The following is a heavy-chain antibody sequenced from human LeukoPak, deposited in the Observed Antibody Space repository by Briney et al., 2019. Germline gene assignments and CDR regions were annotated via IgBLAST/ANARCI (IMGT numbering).Heavy chain of an antibody. Sequence: SETLSLTCTVSGGSISGYYWSWIRQPAGKGLEWIGRNYTSGSTNYNPSLKSRVTMSVDTSKNQFSLKLSSVTAADTAVYYCARASPTTNKGAYGWFDPWGQGTLVTVSS. CDR2: NYTSGST. V-gene: IGHV4-4*07. J-gene: IGHJ5*02. CDR3: ARASPTTNKGAYGWFDP. D-gene: IGHD1-14*01. CDR1: GGSISGYY.